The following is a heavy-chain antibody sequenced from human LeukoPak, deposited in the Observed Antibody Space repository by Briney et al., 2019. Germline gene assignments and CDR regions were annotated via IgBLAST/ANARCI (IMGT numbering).Heavy chain of an antibody. J-gene: IGHJ4*02. V-gene: IGHV4-61*02. Sequence: SETLSLTCTVSGGSISSGSYYWSWIRQPAGKGLEWIGRIYTSGSTNYNPSLKSRVTISVDTSKNQFSLKLSSVTAADTAVYYCARERGCSSTSCYVSSYFDYWGQGTLVTVSS. CDR1: GGSISSGSYY. D-gene: IGHD2-2*01. CDR3: ARERGCSSTSCYVSSYFDY. CDR2: IYTSGST.